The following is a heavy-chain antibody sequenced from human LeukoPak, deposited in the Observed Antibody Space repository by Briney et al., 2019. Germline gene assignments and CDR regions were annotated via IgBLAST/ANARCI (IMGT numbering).Heavy chain of an antibody. Sequence: QPGGSLRLSCAASGFTFSSYWMHWVRQAPSKGLVWVSRINSDGGSTSYADSVKGRFTISRDNAKNTLDLQMNSLRAEDTAMYYCARSRGLLLPDHWGQGTLVTVSS. CDR1: GFTFSSYW. J-gene: IGHJ4*02. CDR3: ARSRGLLLPDH. V-gene: IGHV3-74*01. CDR2: INSDGGST. D-gene: IGHD3-3*01.